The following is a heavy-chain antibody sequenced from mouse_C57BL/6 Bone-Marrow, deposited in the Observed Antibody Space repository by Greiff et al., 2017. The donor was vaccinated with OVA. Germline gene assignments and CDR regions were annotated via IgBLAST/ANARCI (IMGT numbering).Heavy chain of an antibody. Sequence: VQLMESGPELVKPGASVKISCKASGYAFSSSWMNWVKQRPGKGLEWIGRIYPGDGDTNYNGKFKGKATLTADKSSSTAYMQLSSLTSEDSAVYFCAYYGSSLYAMDYWGQGTSVTVSS. CDR2: IYPGDGDT. J-gene: IGHJ4*01. D-gene: IGHD1-1*01. CDR3: AYYGSSLYAMDY. V-gene: IGHV1-82*01. CDR1: GYAFSSSW.